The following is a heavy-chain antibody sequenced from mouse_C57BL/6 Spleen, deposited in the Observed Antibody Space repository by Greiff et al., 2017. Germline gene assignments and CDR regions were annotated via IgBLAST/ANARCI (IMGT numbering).Heavy chain of an antibody. CDR1: GFTFSSYA. Sequence: EVKLVESGEGLVKPGGSLKLSCAASGFTFSSYAMSWVRQTPEKRLEWVAYISSGGDYIYYADTVKGRFTISRDNARNTLYLQMSSLKSEDTAMYYGTREGLWLRLDYYAMDYWGQGTSVTVSS. CDR2: ISSGGDYI. J-gene: IGHJ4*01. CDR3: TREGLWLRLDYYAMDY. D-gene: IGHD2-2*01. V-gene: IGHV5-9-1*02.